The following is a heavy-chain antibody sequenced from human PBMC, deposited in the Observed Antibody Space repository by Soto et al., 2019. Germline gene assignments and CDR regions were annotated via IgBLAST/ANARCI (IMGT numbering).Heavy chain of an antibody. CDR3: ARDGVGGTVFFGYLDY. Sequence: QVQLVESGGGVVQPGRSLRLSCAVSEIIFSGYGMHWVRQAPGKGLEWVAVIRFDGRNIHYADSVKGRFPISRDNSKNTLYLQMDSLRAEDTAVYYCARDGVGGTVFFGYLDYWGQGALVTVSS. D-gene: IGHD1-26*01. CDR2: IRFDGRNI. V-gene: IGHV3-33*01. J-gene: IGHJ4*02. CDR1: EIIFSGYG.